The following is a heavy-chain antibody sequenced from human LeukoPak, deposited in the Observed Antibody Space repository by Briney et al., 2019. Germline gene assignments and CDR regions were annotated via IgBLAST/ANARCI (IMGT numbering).Heavy chain of an antibody. CDR1: GYTFTGYY. Sequence: GASVKVSCKASGYTFTGYYMHWVRQAPGQGLEWMGWINPNSGGTNYAQKFQGRVTMTRDTSISTAYMELSRLRSDDTAVYYCARVKYYYDSSGYYRGAVDYWGQGTLVTISS. V-gene: IGHV1-2*02. CDR3: ARVKYYYDSSGYYRGAVDY. D-gene: IGHD3-22*01. J-gene: IGHJ4*02. CDR2: INPNSGGT.